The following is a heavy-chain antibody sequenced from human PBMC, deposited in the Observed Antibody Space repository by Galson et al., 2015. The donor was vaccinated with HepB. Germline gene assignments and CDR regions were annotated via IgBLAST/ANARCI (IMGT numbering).Heavy chain of an antibody. Sequence: SVKVSCKASGYTFTSYGISWVRQAPGQGLEWMGWISAYNGNTNYAQKLQGRVTMTTDTSTSTAYMELRSLRSDDTAVYYCARDRGDEAAPNYFDYWGQGTLVTVSS. V-gene: IGHV1-18*04. CDR1: GYTFTSYG. D-gene: IGHD6-6*01. CDR3: ARDRGDEAAPNYFDY. J-gene: IGHJ4*02. CDR2: ISAYNGNT.